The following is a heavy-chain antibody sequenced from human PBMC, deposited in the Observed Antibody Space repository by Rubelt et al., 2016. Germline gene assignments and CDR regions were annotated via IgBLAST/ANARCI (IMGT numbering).Heavy chain of an antibody. CDR1: GYTFTSHA. CDR3: ATDRYSKATLWY. Sequence: QVQLVQSGAEVKKPGASVKVSCKASGYTFTSHAIHWVRQAPGQRLEWMGWINAGNGNTRYSQKFQGRVTTTSDTSATSAYMELRSLRFEDTALYYYATDRYSKATLWYWGQGTLVTVSS. V-gene: IGHV1-3*01. CDR2: INAGNGNT. D-gene: IGHD5-12*01. J-gene: IGHJ4*02.